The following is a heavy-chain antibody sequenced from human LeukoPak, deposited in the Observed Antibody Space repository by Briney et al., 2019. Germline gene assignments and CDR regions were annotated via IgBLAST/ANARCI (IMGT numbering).Heavy chain of an antibody. CDR2: IYSGGST. V-gene: IGHV3-53*01. CDR3: ARDAFIAVAGNWFDP. D-gene: IGHD6-19*01. Sequence: GGSLRLSCAASGFTVSSNYMSWVRQAPGKGLEWVSVIYSGGSTYYADSVKGRFTISRDNVKNSLYLQMNSLRAEDTAVYYCARDAFIAVAGNWFDPWGQGALVTVSS. CDR1: GFTVSSNY. J-gene: IGHJ5*02.